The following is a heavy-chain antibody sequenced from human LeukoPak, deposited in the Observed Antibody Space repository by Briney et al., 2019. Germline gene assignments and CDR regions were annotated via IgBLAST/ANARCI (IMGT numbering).Heavy chain of an antibody. D-gene: IGHD3-10*01. CDR1: GGSISSYY. J-gene: IGHJ5*02. Sequence: SETLSLTCTVSGGSISSYYWSWIRKPAGKGLEWIGRIYTSGSTNYNPSLKSRVTMSVDTSKNQFSLKLSSVTAADTAVYYCARDYTLDYYGSGSYYGGVFDPWGQGTLVTVSS. CDR2: IYTSGST. V-gene: IGHV4-4*07. CDR3: ARDYTLDYYGSGSYYGGVFDP.